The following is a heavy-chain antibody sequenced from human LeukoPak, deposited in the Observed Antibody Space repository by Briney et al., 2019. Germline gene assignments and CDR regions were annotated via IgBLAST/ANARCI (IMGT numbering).Heavy chain of an antibody. J-gene: IGHJ5*02. CDR2: IYHSGST. Sequence: SETPSLTCADSGGSISSGGYSWSWIRQPPGKGMEWLGYIYHSGSTYYNPSLKSRVTISVDRSRNQFSLKLSSVTAADTAVYYCARGANILTGFDPWGQGTLVTVSS. V-gene: IGHV4-30-2*01. CDR3: ARGANILTGFDP. CDR1: GGSISSGGYS. D-gene: IGHD3-9*01.